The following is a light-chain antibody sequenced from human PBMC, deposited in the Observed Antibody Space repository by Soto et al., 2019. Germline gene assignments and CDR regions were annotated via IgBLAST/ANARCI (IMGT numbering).Light chain of an antibody. Sequence: EIVLTQSPGTLSLSPGERATLSCRASQSVNRNYLAWYQQKPGQAPRLLIYGASSRATGIPDRFSGSGSGTDFTLTISRLEPEDFAVYYCHQYVSSPRTFGQGTKLEIK. CDR2: GAS. CDR1: QSVNRNY. J-gene: IGKJ2*01. CDR3: HQYVSSPRT. V-gene: IGKV3-20*01.